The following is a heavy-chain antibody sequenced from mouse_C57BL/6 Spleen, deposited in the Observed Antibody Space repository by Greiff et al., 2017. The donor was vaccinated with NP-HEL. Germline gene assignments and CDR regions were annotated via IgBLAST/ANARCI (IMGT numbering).Heavy chain of an antibody. CDR3: ARTLRQLRLAWFAY. CDR2: IDPSDSYT. V-gene: IGHV1-69*01. Sequence: QVQLQQPGAELVMPGASVKLSCKASGYTFTSYWMHWVKQRPGQGLEWIGEIDPSDSYTNYNQKFKGKSTLTVDKSSSTAYMQLSSLTSEDSAVYYCARTLRQLRLAWFAYWGQGTLVTVSA. D-gene: IGHD3-2*02. J-gene: IGHJ3*01. CDR1: GYTFTSYW.